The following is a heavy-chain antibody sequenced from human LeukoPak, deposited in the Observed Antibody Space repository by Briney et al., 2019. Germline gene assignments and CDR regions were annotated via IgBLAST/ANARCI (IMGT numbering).Heavy chain of an antibody. J-gene: IGHJ4*02. V-gene: IGHV3-33*01. D-gene: IGHD3-3*01. CDR1: GFTFSSYG. CDR3: AREGVPANYDFWSGYYKGAGNYFDY. CDR2: IWYDGSNK. Sequence: GGPLRLSCAASGFTFSSYGMHWVRQAPGKGLEWVAVIWYDGSNKYYADSVKGRFTISRDNSKNTLYLQMNSLRAEDTAVYYCAREGVPANYDFWSGYYKGAGNYFDYWGRGTLVTVSS.